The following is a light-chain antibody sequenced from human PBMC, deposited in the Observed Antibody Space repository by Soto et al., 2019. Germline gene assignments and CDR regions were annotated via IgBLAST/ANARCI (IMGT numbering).Light chain of an antibody. V-gene: IGLV2-14*03. Sequence: QSVLTQPASVSGSPGQSITISCTGTNSDVGVYDFVSWYQHHPGKAPKLIIYGVSTRPSGVSNRFSGSKSGNTASLTISGLEAGDEADYYCSSYTSSSTIVFGTGTKLTVL. CDR1: NSDVGVYDF. J-gene: IGLJ1*01. CDR3: SSYTSSSTIV. CDR2: GVS.